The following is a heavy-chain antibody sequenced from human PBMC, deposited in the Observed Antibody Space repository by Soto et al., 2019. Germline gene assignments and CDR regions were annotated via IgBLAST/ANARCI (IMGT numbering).Heavy chain of an antibody. J-gene: IGHJ6*02. CDR3: AKGLEDYRGRDYYYGLDV. CDR1: GFIFRSYV. D-gene: IGHD1-26*01. V-gene: IGHV3-23*01. CDR2: ISGSGGGT. Sequence: GGSLRLSCAASGFIFRSYVMNWVRQAPGKGLEWVSVISGSGGGTYYADSVKGRFTISRDNSNNKLYLQMHRMRDEDTAVYYCAKGLEDYRGRDYYYGLDVSGQAPPVTVYS.